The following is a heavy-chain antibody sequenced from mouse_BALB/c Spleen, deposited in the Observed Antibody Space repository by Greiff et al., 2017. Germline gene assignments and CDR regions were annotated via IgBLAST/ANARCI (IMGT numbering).Heavy chain of an antibody. D-gene: IGHD2-2*01. V-gene: IGHV5-17*02. J-gene: IGHJ2*01. CDR3: ARWGGYGFDY. Sequence: EVKLMESGGGLVQPGGSRKLSCAASGFTFSSFGMHWVRQAPEKGLEWVAYISSGSSTIYYADTVKGRFTISRDNPKNTLFLQMTSLRSEDTAMYYCARWGGYGFDYWGQGTTLTVSS. CDR2: ISSGSSTI. CDR1: GFTFSSFG.